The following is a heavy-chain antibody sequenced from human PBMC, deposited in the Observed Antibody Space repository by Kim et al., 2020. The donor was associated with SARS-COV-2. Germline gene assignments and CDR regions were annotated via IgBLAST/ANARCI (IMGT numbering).Heavy chain of an antibody. V-gene: IGHV3-30*02. CDR3: AKDLPAAPPFYYYYYGMDV. D-gene: IGHD2-2*01. Sequence: GGSLRLSCAASGFTFSSYGMHWVRQAPGKGLEWVAVIWYDGSNKYYADSVKGRFTISRDNSKNTLYLEMNSLRAEDTAVYYCAKDLPAAPPFYYYYYGMDVWVLGTTVTV. J-gene: IGHJ6*02. CDR2: IWYDGSNK. CDR1: GFTFSSYG.